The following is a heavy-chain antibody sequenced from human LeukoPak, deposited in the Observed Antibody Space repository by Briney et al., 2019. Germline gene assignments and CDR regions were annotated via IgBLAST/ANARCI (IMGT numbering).Heavy chain of an antibody. V-gene: IGHV4-4*07. CDR2: IYTSGCT. CDR1: GGSISSYY. D-gene: IGHD2-2*01. Sequence: KTSETLSLTCTVSGGSISSYYWSWLRQPAGKGLECTGRIYTSGCTNYNPSLKSRVTISVDTSKNQFSLKLSSVTAADTAVYYCARSGGDIVVVPAARYYFDYWGQGTLVTVSS. CDR3: ARSGGDIVVVPAARYYFDY. J-gene: IGHJ4*02.